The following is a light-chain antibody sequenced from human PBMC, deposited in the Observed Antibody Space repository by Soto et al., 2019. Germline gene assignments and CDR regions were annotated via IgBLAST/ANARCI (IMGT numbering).Light chain of an antibody. J-gene: IGLJ1*01. Sequence: QSALTQPASVSGSPGQSITISCTGTSSDVGNYIFVSWYRQHPGKAPKLMIYDINNRPSGGSNRFSGSKSGNTASLTISGLQAEDEADYYCVSYTTSASYVFGTGTKLTVL. V-gene: IGLV2-14*01. CDR3: VSYTTSASYV. CDR1: SSDVGNYIF. CDR2: DIN.